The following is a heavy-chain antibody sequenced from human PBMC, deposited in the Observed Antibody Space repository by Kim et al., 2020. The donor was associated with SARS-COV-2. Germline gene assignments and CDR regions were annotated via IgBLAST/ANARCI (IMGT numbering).Heavy chain of an antibody. D-gene: IGHD3-9*01. J-gene: IGHJ4*01. CDR1: GGSISSSSYY. Sequence: SETLSLTCTVSGGSISSSSYYWGWIRQPPGKGLEWIGSIYYSGSTYYNPSLKSRVTISVDTSKNQFSLKLSSVTAADTAVYYCASLLTPYYDILTGYYFFDYWGPGTLVTVSS. V-gene: IGHV4-39*01. CDR2: IYYSGST. CDR3: ASLLTPYYDILTGYYFFDY.